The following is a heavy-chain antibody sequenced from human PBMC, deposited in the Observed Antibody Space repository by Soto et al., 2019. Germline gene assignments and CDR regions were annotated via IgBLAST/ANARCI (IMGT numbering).Heavy chain of an antibody. Sequence: KQSQTLSLTCTVSGGSISSSSYYWGWIRQPPGKGLEWIGSIYYSGSTYYNPSLKSRVTISVDTSKNQFSLKLSSVTAADTAVYYCARTENDFWSGYSNWFDPWGQGTLVTVSS. D-gene: IGHD3-3*01. V-gene: IGHV4-39*01. J-gene: IGHJ5*02. CDR3: ARTENDFWSGYSNWFDP. CDR2: IYYSGST. CDR1: GGSISSSSYY.